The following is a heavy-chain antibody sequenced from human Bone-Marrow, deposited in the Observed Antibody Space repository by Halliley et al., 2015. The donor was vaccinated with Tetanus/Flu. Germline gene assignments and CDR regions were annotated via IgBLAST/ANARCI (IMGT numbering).Heavy chain of an antibody. J-gene: IGHJ4*02. CDR3: AKLISPSGRPPFDY. CDR2: ICFFVEGQ. V-gene: IGHV3-23*01. D-gene: IGHD3-10*01. Sequence: SSICFFVEGQYYAESVKGRFIVSRDNSKNTVYLQMNSLRREDTAIYYCAKLISPSGRPPFDYWGQGTMVTVSA.